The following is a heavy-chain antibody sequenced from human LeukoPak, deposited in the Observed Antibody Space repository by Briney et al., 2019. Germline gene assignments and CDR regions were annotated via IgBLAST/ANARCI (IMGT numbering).Heavy chain of an antibody. V-gene: IGHV3-23*01. CDR3: AKDRYFGSGNYPFYFDY. Sequence: PGGSLRLSCAASGFTFSSYAMSWVRQAPGKGLEWVSAISGSGGSTYYADSVKGRFTISRDNSKNTLYLQMNSLRAEDTAVYYCAKDRYFGSGNYPFYFDYWGQGTLVTVSS. J-gene: IGHJ4*02. D-gene: IGHD3-10*01. CDR1: GFTFSSYA. CDR2: ISGSGGST.